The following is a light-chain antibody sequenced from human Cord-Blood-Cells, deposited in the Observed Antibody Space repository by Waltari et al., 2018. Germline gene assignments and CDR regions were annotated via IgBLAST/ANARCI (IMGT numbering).Light chain of an antibody. CDR1: QSVSSY. CDR2: DAS. V-gene: IGKV3-11*01. Sequence: EIVLTQSRATLSLSPGDRHTLSCRASQSVSSYLAWYQQKPGQAPRLLIYDASNRATGIPARFSGSGSGTDFTLTISSLEPEDFAVYYCQQRSNWPPWTFGQGTKVEIK. J-gene: IGKJ1*01. CDR3: QQRSNWPPWT.